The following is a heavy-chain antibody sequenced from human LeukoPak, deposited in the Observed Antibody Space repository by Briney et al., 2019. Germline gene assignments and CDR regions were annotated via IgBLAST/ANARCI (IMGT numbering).Heavy chain of an antibody. CDR3: ARSGSGSYYPYYYYHYMDV. J-gene: IGHJ6*03. D-gene: IGHD3-10*01. CDR2: IKQDGSER. CDR1: GFTFSSYL. V-gene: IGHV3-7*01. Sequence: GGSLRLSCAASGFTFSSYLMTWVRQAPGKGLEWVANIKQDGSERYYVHSVKGRFTISRDNARNSLYLHMNSLRAEDTALYYCARSGSGSYYPYYYYHYMDVWGKGTTVTVSS.